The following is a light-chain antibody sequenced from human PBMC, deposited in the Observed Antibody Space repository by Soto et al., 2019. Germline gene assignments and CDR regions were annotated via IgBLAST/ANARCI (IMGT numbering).Light chain of an antibody. J-gene: IGLJ2*01. CDR1: SGSIATNY. CDR2: VYT. CDR3: QTYDGSNPDVV. Sequence: NFMLTQPHSVSESPGKTVTISCTGSSGSIATNYVQWYQQRPGSAPTTVIYVYTQRPSGVPELFSGSIDSSSNSASLTITGLKTEDEADYYCQTYDGSNPDVVFGGGTKLTVL. V-gene: IGLV6-57*02.